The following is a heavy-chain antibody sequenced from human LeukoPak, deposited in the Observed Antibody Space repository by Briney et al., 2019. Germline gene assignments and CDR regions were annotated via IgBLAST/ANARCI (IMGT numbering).Heavy chain of an antibody. J-gene: IGHJ4*02. V-gene: IGHV1-69*05. Sequence: SVKVSCKASGGTFTSYAISWVRRAPGQGLDWMGGTIPIFGTANYAQKFQGRVTITTDESTSTAYMELSSLRSEDTAVYYCAKAYYDSSGYYPTPEYWGQGTLVTVSS. D-gene: IGHD3-22*01. CDR3: AKAYYDSSGYYPTPEY. CDR2: TIPIFGTA. CDR1: GGTFTSYA.